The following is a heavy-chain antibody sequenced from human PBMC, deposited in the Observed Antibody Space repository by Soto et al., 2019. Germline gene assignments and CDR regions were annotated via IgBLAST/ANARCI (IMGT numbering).Heavy chain of an antibody. V-gene: IGHV4-39*01. J-gene: IGHJ5*02. CDR1: GGSISTTGYY. CDR3: ARLALYGQPATSWFDP. D-gene: IGHD4-17*01. Sequence: QLQMQESGPGLVKPSETLSLTCTVSGGSISTTGYYWGWIRQPPGKGLAWIGSIYFIGTTYYNPSLKTRVTISVDTSTNQFSLKLSSMTATDTAVYYCARLALYGQPATSWFDPWGQGTPITVSS. CDR2: IYFIGTT.